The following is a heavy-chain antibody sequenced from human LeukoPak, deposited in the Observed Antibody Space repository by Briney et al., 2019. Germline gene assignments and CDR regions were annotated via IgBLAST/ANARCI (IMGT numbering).Heavy chain of an antibody. J-gene: IGHJ4*02. V-gene: IGHV4-34*01. CDR1: GGSFSGYY. D-gene: IGHD2-15*01. Sequence: SETLSLTCAVYGGSFSGYYWSWIRQPPGKGLEWIGEINHSGSTNYNPSLKSRVTISVDTSKNQFSLQLSSVTAADTAVYYCARKSSWYYLIVVDNGYYFDYWGQGTLVTVSS. CDR3: ARKSSWYYLIVVDNGYYFDY. CDR2: INHSGST.